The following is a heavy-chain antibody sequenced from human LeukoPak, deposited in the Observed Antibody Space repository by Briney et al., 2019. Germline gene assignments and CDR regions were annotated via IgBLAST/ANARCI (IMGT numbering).Heavy chain of an antibody. D-gene: IGHD3-22*01. CDR1: GFTFSTYG. CDR2: VSPDGSNK. Sequence: GGSLRLSCTASGFTFSTYGMHWVRQAPDKGLEWVALVSPDGSNKFYADSVKGRFTISRDNSKNTLYLQMNSLRGEDTAMYYCAFYDSSGYYYYYGMDVWGQGTTVSVSS. V-gene: IGHV3-30*03. J-gene: IGHJ6*01. CDR3: AFYDSSGYYYYYGMDV.